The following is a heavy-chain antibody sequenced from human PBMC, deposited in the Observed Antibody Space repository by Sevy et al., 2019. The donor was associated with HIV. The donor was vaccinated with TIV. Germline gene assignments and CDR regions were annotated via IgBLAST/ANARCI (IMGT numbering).Heavy chain of an antibody. J-gene: IGHJ5*02. V-gene: IGHV4-34*01. CDR2: INHSGST. Sequence: SETLSLTCAVYGGSFSGYYWSWIRQPPGKGLEWIGEINHSGSTNYNPSLKSRVTISVDTSKNQFSLKLSSVTAADTAVYYCARGPRITIFGVVTAPRWFDPWGQRTLVTVSS. CDR1: GGSFSGYY. CDR3: ARGPRITIFGVVTAPRWFDP. D-gene: IGHD3-3*01.